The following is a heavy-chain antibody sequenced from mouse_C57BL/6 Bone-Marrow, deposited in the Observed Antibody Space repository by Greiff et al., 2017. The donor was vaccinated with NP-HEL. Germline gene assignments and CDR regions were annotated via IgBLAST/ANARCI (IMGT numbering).Heavy chain of an antibody. CDR2: INPDSSTI. J-gene: IGHJ1*03. CDR3: ARPNYSNRGYFDV. CDR1: GIDFSRYW. V-gene: IGHV4-1*01. D-gene: IGHD2-5*01. Sequence: DVKLQESGGGLVQPGGSLKLSCAASGIDFSRYWMSWVRRAPGKGLEWIGEINPDSSTINYAPSLKDKFIISRDNAKNTLYLQLSKVRSEDTALYYCARPNYSNRGYFDVWGTGTTVTVSS.